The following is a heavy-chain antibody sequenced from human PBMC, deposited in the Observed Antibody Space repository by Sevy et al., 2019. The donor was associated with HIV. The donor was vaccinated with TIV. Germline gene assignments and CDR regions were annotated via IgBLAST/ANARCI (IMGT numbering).Heavy chain of an antibody. CDR3: ASYGSGSYYNSNWFDP. D-gene: IGHD3-10*01. Sequence: SETLSLTCAVSGDSISSSNWWSWVRQPPGKGLEWIGEIYHSGSTNYNPSLKSRVTISVDKSKNQFSLKLSSVTAADTAVYYCASYGSGSYYNSNWFDPWGQGTLVTASS. J-gene: IGHJ5*02. CDR2: IYHSGST. CDR1: GDSISSSNW. V-gene: IGHV4-4*02.